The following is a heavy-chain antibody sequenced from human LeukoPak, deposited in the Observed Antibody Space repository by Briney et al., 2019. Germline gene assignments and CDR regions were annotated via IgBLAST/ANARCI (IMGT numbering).Heavy chain of an antibody. Sequence: ASVKVSCKASGYTFTGYYMHWVRQAPGQGLEWMGWINPNSGGTNYAQKFQGWVTMTRDTSISTAYMELSRLRSDDTAVYYRARPRDSSGNEVFDYWGQGTLVTVSS. D-gene: IGHD6-19*01. CDR1: GYTFTGYY. V-gene: IGHV1-2*04. J-gene: IGHJ4*02. CDR2: INPNSGGT. CDR3: ARPRDSSGNEVFDY.